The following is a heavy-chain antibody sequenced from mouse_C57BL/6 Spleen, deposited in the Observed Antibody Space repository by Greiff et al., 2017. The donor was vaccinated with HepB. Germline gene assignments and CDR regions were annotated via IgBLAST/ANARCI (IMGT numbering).Heavy chain of an antibody. CDR1: GISITTGNYR. CDR2: IYYSGTI. V-gene: IGHV3-5*01. D-gene: IGHD2-1*01. CDR3: ARMFYGNYDWYFDV. J-gene: IGHJ1*03. Sequence: VQLKESGPGLVKPSQTVFLTCTVTGISITTGNYRWSWIRQFPGNKLEWIGYIYYSGTITYNPSLTSRTTITRDTPKNQFFLEMNSLTAEDTATYYCARMFYGNYDWYFDVWGTGTTVTVSS.